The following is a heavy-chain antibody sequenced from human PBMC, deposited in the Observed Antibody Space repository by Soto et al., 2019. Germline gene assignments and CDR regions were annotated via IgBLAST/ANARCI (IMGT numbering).Heavy chain of an antibody. V-gene: IGHV4-34*01. D-gene: IGHD4-17*01. CDR1: GESFSGYY. J-gene: IGHJ4*02. CDR2: INHSGST. Sequence: QVHLQQWDAGLLKPSETLSLTCAVYGESFSGYYWTWIRQPPGKGLEWIGEINHSGSTNYNPSLKSRVTISVDTSKNQFSLKVNSVTAADTAVYYCSRPRSTVTTSLAYWGRGTLVTVSS. CDR3: SRPRSTVTTSLAY.